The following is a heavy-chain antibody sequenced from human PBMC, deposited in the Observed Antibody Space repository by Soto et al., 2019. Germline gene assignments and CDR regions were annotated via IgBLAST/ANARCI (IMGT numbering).Heavy chain of an antibody. CDR2: ISAYNGNT. Sequence: ASVKVSCKASGYTFTSYGISWVRQAPGQGLEWMGWISAYNGNTNYAQKLQGRVTMTTDTSTSTAYMELRSLRSDDTAVYYCARDRGGDFWSGYFGPTYYYYGMDVWGQGATVTVSS. J-gene: IGHJ6*02. V-gene: IGHV1-18*04. CDR1: GYTFTSYG. D-gene: IGHD3-3*01. CDR3: ARDRGGDFWSGYFGPTYYYYGMDV.